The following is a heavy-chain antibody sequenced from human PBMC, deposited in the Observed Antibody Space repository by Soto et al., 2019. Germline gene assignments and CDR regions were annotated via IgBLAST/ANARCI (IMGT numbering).Heavy chain of an antibody. V-gene: IGHV4-39*01. CDR3: ARHRKYYDFWGGYPDYFDY. J-gene: IGHJ4*02. Sequence: PSETLSLTCTVSGGPISSSSYYWGWIRQPPGKGLEWIGSIYYSGSTYYNPSLKSRVTISVDTSKNQFSLKLSSVTAADTAVYYCARHRKYYDFWGGYPDYFDYWGRGTLVTVSS. CDR2: IYYSGST. CDR1: GGPISSSSYY. D-gene: IGHD3-3*01.